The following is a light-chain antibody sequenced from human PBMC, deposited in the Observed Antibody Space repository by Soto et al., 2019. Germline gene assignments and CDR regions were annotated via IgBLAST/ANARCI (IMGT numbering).Light chain of an antibody. CDR2: EVS. CDR1: SSDVGGYNY. Sequence: QSVLTQPASVSGSPGQSITISCTGTSSDVGGYNYVSWYQQHPGKAPKLMIYEVSNRPSGVPDRFSASKSGNTASLTVSGLQAEDEADYYCSSYAGSNSYVFGTGTQLTVL. V-gene: IGLV2-8*01. CDR3: SSYAGSNSYV. J-gene: IGLJ6*01.